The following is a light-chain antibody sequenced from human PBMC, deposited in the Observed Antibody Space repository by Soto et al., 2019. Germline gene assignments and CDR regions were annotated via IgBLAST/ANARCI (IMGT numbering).Light chain of an antibody. V-gene: IGLV1-40*01. J-gene: IGLJ3*02. CDR1: SSNLGSHS. Sequence: QSVLTQPPSASGTPGQRVTISCSGSSSNLGSHSVNWYQQVPGTAPKLLIYGNSNRPSGVPDRFSGSKSGTSASLAITGLQAEDEADYYCQSYDSSLSGSVFGGGTKLTVL. CDR2: GNS. CDR3: QSYDSSLSGSV.